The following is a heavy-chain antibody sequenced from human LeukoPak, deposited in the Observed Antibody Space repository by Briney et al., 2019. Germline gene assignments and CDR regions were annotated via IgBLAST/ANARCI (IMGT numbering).Heavy chain of an antibody. CDR1: GFTFSSYW. J-gene: IGHJ4*02. V-gene: IGHV3-7*01. D-gene: IGHD1-26*01. CDR2: IKHDGSEK. CDR3: ARVSLLSTDDY. Sequence: PGGSLRLSCAASGFTFSSYWMSWVRQSPGKGLEWVANIKHDGSEKYYVDSVKGRFTISRDNAKNSLYLQMNSLRAEDTAVYYCARVSLLSTDDYWGQGTLVTVSS.